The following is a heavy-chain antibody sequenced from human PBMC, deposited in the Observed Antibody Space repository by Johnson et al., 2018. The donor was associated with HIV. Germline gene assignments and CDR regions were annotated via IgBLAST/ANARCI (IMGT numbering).Heavy chain of an antibody. V-gene: IGHV3-30*04. Sequence: VQLVESGGGVVQPGRSLRLSCAASGFTFSSYAMHWVRQAPGKGLEWVAVISYDGSNKYYADSVKGRFTISRDNSKNTLYLHMKSLRADDTGLYYCVRGGMYRRDVAFDIWGQGTMVTVSS. D-gene: IGHD1-14*01. J-gene: IGHJ3*02. CDR3: VRGGMYRRDVAFDI. CDR1: GFTFSSYA. CDR2: ISYDGSNK.